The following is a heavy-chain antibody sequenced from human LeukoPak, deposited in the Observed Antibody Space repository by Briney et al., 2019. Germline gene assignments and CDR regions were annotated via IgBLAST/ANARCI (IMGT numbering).Heavy chain of an antibody. CDR3: ARVSSSWYFHYFDY. Sequence: SETLSLTCAVYGGSFSGYYWSWIRQPPGKGLEWIGEINHSGSTNYNPSLKSRVTISVDTSKNQFSLKLSSVTAADTAVYYCARVSSSWYFHYFDYWGQGTLVTVSS. V-gene: IGHV4-34*01. D-gene: IGHD6-13*01. CDR2: INHSGST. CDR1: GGSFSGYY. J-gene: IGHJ4*02.